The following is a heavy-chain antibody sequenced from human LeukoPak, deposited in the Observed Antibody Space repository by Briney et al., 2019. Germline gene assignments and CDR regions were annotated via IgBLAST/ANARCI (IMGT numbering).Heavy chain of an antibody. CDR1: GFTFNSYG. J-gene: IGHJ4*02. CDR3: AKASHYYDSSGYLDY. V-gene: IGHV3-30*18. Sequence: GGSLRLSCAASGFTFNSYGMHWVRQVPGKGLEWVALISYDGVTKSFADSVKGRFTISRDNSKNTLYLQVNSLRPEDTAVYYCAKASHYYDSSGYLDYWGQGTLVTVSS. CDR2: ISYDGVTK. D-gene: IGHD3-22*01.